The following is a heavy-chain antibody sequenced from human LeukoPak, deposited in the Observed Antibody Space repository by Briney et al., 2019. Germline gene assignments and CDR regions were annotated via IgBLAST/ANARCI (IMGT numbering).Heavy chain of an antibody. D-gene: IGHD2-2*02. Sequence: ASVKVSCKASGYTFTSYDINWVRQATGQGLEWMGWINPNSGNTGYAQNFQGRVTITRNTSIITAYMELSSLRSEDTAVYYCARGTRYCSSTSCYKGGNYYYYMDVWGKGSTVTVSS. CDR3: ARGTRYCSSTSCYKGGNYYYYMDV. CDR2: INPNSGNT. CDR1: GYTFTSYD. V-gene: IGHV1-8*03. J-gene: IGHJ6*03.